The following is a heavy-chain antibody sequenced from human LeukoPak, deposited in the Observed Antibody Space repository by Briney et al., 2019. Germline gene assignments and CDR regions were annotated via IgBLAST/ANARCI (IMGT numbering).Heavy chain of an antibody. J-gene: IGHJ4*02. Sequence: PGGSLRLSCAASGFTFSNAWMSWVRQAPGKGLEWVGRIKSKTDGGTTDYAAPVKGRFTISRDDSKNTLYLQMNSLKTEDTAVYYCTTGPGGWYVFDYWGQGTLVTVSS. CDR3: TTGPGGWYVFDY. V-gene: IGHV3-15*01. D-gene: IGHD6-19*01. CDR2: IKSKTDGGTT. CDR1: GFTFSNAW.